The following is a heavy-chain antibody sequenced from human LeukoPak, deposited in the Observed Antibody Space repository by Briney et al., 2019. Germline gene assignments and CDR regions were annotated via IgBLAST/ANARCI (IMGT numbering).Heavy chain of an antibody. CDR2: IIPIFGAA. V-gene: IGHV1-69*05. D-gene: IGHD4-23*01. Sequence: SVKVSCKASGYTFTSYYMHWVRQAPGQGLEWMGGIIPIFGAANYAQKFQGRVTITTDESTSTAYMELSSQRSEDTAVYYCARDLATVATPYFDYWGQGTLVTVSS. CDR3: ARDLATVATPYFDY. J-gene: IGHJ4*02. CDR1: GYTFTSYY.